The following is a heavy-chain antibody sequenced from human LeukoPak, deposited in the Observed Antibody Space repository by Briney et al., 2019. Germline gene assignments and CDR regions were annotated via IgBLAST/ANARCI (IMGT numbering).Heavy chain of an antibody. CDR1: GYTFTSYG. D-gene: IGHD6-19*01. Sequence: RASVKVSCKASGYTFTSYGISWVRQAPGQGLEWMGWISAYNGNTNYAQKLQGRVTMTTDTSTSTAYMELRSLRSDDTAVYYCAREPYSSGWYSGFDYWGQGTLVTVSS. CDR2: ISAYNGNT. CDR3: AREPYSSGWYSGFDY. V-gene: IGHV1-18*01. J-gene: IGHJ4*02.